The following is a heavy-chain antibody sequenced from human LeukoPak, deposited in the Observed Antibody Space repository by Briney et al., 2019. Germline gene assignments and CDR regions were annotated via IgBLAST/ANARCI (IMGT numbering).Heavy chain of an antibody. CDR3: ARDYGDYGGLGY. CDR1: GFTFSSYS. J-gene: IGHJ4*02. Sequence: PGGSLRLSCAASGFTFSSYSMNWVRQAPGKGLEWVSSISSSSSYIYYADSVKGRFTISRDNAKNSLYLQMNSLRAEDTAVYYCARDYGDYGGLGYWGQGTLVTDSS. CDR2: ISSSSSYI. V-gene: IGHV3-21*01. D-gene: IGHD4-17*01.